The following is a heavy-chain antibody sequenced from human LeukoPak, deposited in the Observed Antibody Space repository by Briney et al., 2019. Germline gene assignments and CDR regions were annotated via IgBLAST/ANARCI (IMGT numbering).Heavy chain of an antibody. CDR2: INHSGST. CDR3: ARTYYDSSGIDAFDI. CDR1: GGSFSGYY. J-gene: IGHJ3*02. V-gene: IGHV4-34*01. Sequence: PSETLSLTCAVYGGSFSGYYWSWIRQPPGKGLEWIGEINHSGSTNYNPSLKSRVTISVDTSKNQFSLKLSSVTAADTAVYYCARTYYDSSGIDAFDIWGQGTMVTVSS. D-gene: IGHD3-22*01.